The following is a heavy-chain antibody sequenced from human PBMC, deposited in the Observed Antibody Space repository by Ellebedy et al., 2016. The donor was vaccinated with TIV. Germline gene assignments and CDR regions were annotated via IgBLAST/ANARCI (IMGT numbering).Heavy chain of an antibody. CDR2: IYSGGDT. D-gene: IGHD6-13*01. CDR1: GFTVSSNY. CDR3: ASKRFGYSSTWYRSWYFDL. J-gene: IGHJ2*01. Sequence: GESLKISCAASGFTVSSNYMSWVRQAPGKGLEWVSVIYSGGDTYYADSVKGRFTISRDNSNNTLYLQMNSLRAEDTAVYYCASKRFGYSSTWYRSWYFDLWGRGTLVTVSS. V-gene: IGHV3-53*01.